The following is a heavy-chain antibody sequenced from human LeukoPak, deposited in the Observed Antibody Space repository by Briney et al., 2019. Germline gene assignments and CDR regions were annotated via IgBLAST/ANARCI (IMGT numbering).Heavy chain of an antibody. J-gene: IGHJ6*02. V-gene: IGHV4-34*01. CDR1: GGSFSGYY. CDR3: ARGQSSPYYYYGMDV. Sequence: PSETLSLTCAVYGGSFSGYYWSWIRQPPGKGLEWIGEINHSGSTNYNPSLKSRVTISVDTSKNQFSLKPSSVTAADTAVYYCARGQSSPYYYYGMDVWGQGTTVTVSS. D-gene: IGHD6-6*01. CDR2: INHSGST.